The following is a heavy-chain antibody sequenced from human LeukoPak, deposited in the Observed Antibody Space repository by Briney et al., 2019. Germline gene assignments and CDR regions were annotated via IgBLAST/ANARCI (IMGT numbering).Heavy chain of an antibody. CDR1: GYIFSNYG. V-gene: IGHV1-18*01. D-gene: IGHD2-2*01. Sequence: ASVKVSCKATGYIFSNYGISWVRQAPGHGLEWMGWISSGGNTNYAPKFQDRATMTTDTSTSTAYMELRSLRFDDTAVYYCARASWRDAFDIWGQGTMVTVSS. J-gene: IGHJ3*02. CDR2: ISSGGNT. CDR3: ARASWRDAFDI.